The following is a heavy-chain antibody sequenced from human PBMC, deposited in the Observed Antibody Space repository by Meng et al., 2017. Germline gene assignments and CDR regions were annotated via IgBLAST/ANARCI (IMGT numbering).Heavy chain of an antibody. J-gene: IGHJ3*02. CDR2: IYPGDSDT. CDR3: ARQPRDWGSYRYDAFDI. D-gene: IGHD3-16*02. Sequence: GESLKISCKGSGYSFTSYWIGWVRQMPGKGLEWMGIIYPGDSDTRYSPSFQGQVTISADKSISTAYLQWSSLKASDTAMYYCARQPRDWGSYRYDAFDIWGQGTMVTVS. CDR1: GYSFTSYW. V-gene: IGHV5-51*01.